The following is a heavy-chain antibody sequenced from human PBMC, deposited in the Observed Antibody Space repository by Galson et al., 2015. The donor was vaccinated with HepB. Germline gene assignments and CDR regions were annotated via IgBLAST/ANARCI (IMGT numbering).Heavy chain of an antibody. Sequence: SLRLSCAGSGFTFSTYWVSWVRQAPGKGLEWVANINQNGSEKHYVDSVKGRFTIARDNAKNSLYLQMNSLRAEDTAVYYCARAMGSGSADYWGQGTLVTISS. CDR2: INQNGSEK. CDR1: GFTFSTYW. CDR3: ARAMGSGSADY. D-gene: IGHD5-12*01. V-gene: IGHV3-7*01. J-gene: IGHJ4*02.